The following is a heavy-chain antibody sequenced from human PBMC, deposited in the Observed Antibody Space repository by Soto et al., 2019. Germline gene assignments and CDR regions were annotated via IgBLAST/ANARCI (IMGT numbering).Heavy chain of an antibody. Sequence: GGSLRLSCAASGFTFSSYAMSWVRQAPGKGLEWVAIMTMDGTHKYYTDSVKGRFTISRDNSKSMFFLQMSSLRPEDTAVYFCARDRVPYVYFYYGMDVWGQGTTVTVSS. CDR3: ARDRVPYVYFYYGMDV. D-gene: IGHD3-10*02. CDR1: GFTFSSYA. V-gene: IGHV3-30-3*01. CDR2: MTMDGTHK. J-gene: IGHJ6*02.